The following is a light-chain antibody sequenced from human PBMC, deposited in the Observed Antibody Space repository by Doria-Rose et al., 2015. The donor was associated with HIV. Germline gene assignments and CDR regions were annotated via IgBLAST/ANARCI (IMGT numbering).Light chain of an antibody. V-gene: IGKV3-15*01. Sequence: TQSPATLSVSPGESATLSCRAGQSVSTDLACYQHKPDQAPRLLIWGVSTRATGISARFSSSGSGTEFTLTISSLQSEDFAIYLCHQYNNWPTFGQGTRLDIK. CDR2: GVS. CDR1: QSVSTD. CDR3: HQYNNWPT. J-gene: IGKJ5*01.